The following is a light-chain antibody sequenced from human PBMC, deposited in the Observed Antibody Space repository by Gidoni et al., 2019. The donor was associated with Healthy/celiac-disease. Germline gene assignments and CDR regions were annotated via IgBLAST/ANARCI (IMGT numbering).Light chain of an antibody. V-gene: IGKV1-27*01. J-gene: IGKJ1*01. CDR3: QKYNSAPWT. CDR1: QGISNY. CDR2: AAS. Sequence: DIQMTQSPSSLSASVGDRITITCRASQGISNYLAWYQQKPGKVPKLLIYAASTLKSGVPSRFSGSGSGTDFTLTISSLQPEDVATYYCQKYNSAPWTFXXXTKVEIK.